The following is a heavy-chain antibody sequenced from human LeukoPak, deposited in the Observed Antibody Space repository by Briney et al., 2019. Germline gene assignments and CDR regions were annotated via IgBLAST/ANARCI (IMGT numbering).Heavy chain of an antibody. V-gene: IGHV4-59*08. CDR2: ISYSGST. CDR1: AGSIRNYY. CDR3: ARLGPAAGTSFDY. J-gene: IGHJ4*02. Sequence: SETLSLTCTVSAGSIRNYYWSWIRQPPGKGLEWIGYISYSGSTNYNPSLKSRVTISVDTSKNQFSLKLSSVTAADTAVYYCARLGPAAGTSFDYWGQGTLVTVSS. D-gene: IGHD6-13*01.